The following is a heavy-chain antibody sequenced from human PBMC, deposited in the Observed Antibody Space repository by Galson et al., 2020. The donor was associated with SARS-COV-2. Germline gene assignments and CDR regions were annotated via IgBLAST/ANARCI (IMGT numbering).Heavy chain of an antibody. V-gene: IGHV4-39*01. CDR1: GGSISSSSYY. D-gene: IGHD3-22*01. Sequence: SETLSLTCTVSGGSISSSSYYWGWIRQPPGKGLEWIGSIYYSGSTYYNPSLKSRVTISVDTSKNQFSLKLSPVTAADTAVYYCARQGYYDSRVLWAFDSWGQGTMVTVSS. J-gene: IGHJ3*02. CDR2: IYYSGST. CDR3: ARQGYYDSRVLWAFDS.